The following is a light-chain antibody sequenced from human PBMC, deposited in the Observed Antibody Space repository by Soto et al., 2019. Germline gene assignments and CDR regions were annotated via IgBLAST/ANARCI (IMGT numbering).Light chain of an antibody. J-gene: IGKJ2*01. CDR2: GAS. CDR3: QQYGCCTAYT. Sequence: EIVLTQSPGPLSLSPGERATLSCRASQSVSSRYLAWYQQKPGQAPRLLIYGASSRATGITDRFSGSGSGTGSNLTISRLGAKDFSVDYYQQYGCCTAYTFGRGTKLEIK. CDR1: QSVSSRY. V-gene: IGKV3-20*01.